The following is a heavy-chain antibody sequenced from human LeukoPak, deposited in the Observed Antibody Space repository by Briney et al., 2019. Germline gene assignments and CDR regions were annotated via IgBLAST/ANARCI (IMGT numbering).Heavy chain of an antibody. CDR2: ISYDGSNK. CDR3: ARAERGNIVVVVAATPRMYGMDV. V-gene: IGHV3-30*03. Sequence: GGSLRFSCAASGFTFSSYGMHWVRQAPGKGLEWVAVISYDGSNKYYADSVKGRFTISRDNSKNTLYLQMNSLRAEDTAVYYCARAERGNIVVVVAATPRMYGMDVWGQGTTVTVSS. CDR1: GFTFSSYG. D-gene: IGHD2-15*01. J-gene: IGHJ6*02.